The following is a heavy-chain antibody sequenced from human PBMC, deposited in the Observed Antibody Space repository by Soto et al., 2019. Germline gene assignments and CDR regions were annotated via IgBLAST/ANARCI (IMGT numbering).Heavy chain of an antibody. Sequence: GGSLRLSCVASGFTFCNYAMSLGRQAPGKGLEWVSTISGPGETTFFADSVNGRFTISRDNSKTTLYLQVSSLRAEDTAVYYCAKDFIPKNGVHDLFEIWGQGTMVIVSS. CDR1: GFTFCNYA. CDR3: AKDFIPKNGVHDLFEI. D-gene: IGHD3-16*01. J-gene: IGHJ3*02. CDR2: ISGPGETT. V-gene: IGHV3-23*01.